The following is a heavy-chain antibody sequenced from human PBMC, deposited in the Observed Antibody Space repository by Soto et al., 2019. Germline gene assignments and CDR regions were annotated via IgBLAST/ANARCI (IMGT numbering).Heavy chain of an antibody. Sequence: SETLSLTCSVSGDSVSSGFYYWTWIRQSPVKGLEWIGNIYSSGSTAYNPSLTSRVTISIDMSKNQLSLTLTSVTAADSAVYYCARVRVLGYSSGWDYWGQGTLVTVSS. D-gene: IGHD6-19*01. V-gene: IGHV4-61*01. CDR3: ARVRVLGYSSGWDY. CDR1: GDSVSSGFYY. CDR2: IYSSGST. J-gene: IGHJ4*02.